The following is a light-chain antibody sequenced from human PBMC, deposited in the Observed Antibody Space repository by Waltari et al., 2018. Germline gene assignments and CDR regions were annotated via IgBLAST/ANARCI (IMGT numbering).Light chain of an antibody. J-gene: IGLJ3*02. CDR3: QSYDTTLSVV. Sequence: QSVLTQPPSVSGAPGQKVTISCTGSGSNIGAGDDVHWYQQLPRAAPKRLIYGTSSRPLGVPDRFFGSTSGTSASLAITGLQAEDEADYYCQSYDTTLSVVFGGGTKLTVL. CDR2: GTS. CDR1: GSNIGAGDD. V-gene: IGLV1-40*01.